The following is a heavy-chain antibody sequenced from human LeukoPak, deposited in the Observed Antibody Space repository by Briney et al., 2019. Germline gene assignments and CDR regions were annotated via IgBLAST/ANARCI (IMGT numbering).Heavy chain of an antibody. CDR3: ARLYSSGGYDY. Sequence: GGSLRLSCAASGFTFSTYGMHCVRQAPGNGLEWLAFIRYDGTNKYYEDTVKGRFTISRDKSKNTLYLQMNSLRGDETAVYYCARLYSSGGYDYWGQGTLVTVSS. V-gene: IGHV3-30*02. D-gene: IGHD6-25*01. CDR2: IRYDGTNK. J-gene: IGHJ4*02. CDR1: GFTFSTYG.